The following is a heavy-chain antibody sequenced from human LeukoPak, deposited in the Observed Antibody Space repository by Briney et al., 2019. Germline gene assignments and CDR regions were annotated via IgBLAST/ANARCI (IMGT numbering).Heavy chain of an antibody. D-gene: IGHD1-26*01. V-gene: IGHV4-4*07. Sequence: PSETLSLTCTVSGGSISSYYWSWIRQPAGKGLEWIGRIYTSGSTNYNPSLKSRVTMSVDTSKNQFPLKLSSVTAADTAVYYCARADGTGATRAAFDIWGQGTMVTVSS. CDR3: ARADGTGATRAAFDI. CDR1: GGSISSYY. J-gene: IGHJ3*02. CDR2: IYTSGST.